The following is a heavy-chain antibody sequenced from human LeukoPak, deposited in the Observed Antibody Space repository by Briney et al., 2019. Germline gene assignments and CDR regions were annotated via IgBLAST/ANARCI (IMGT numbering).Heavy chain of an antibody. J-gene: IGHJ6*03. Sequence: GGSLRLSCGASGFTFSNAWMSWVRQAPGKGLEWVGRIKSKTDGGTTDYAAPVKGRFTISRDDSKNTLYLQMNSLKTEDTAVYYCTTNEYYYYYMDVWGKGTTVTVSS. CDR1: GFTFSNAW. V-gene: IGHV3-15*01. CDR3: TTNEYYYYYMDV. D-gene: IGHD1-1*01. CDR2: IKSKTDGGTT.